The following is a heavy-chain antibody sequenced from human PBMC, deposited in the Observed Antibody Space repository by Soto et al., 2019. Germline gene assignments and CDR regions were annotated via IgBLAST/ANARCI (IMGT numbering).Heavy chain of an antibody. V-gene: IGHV1-69*13. D-gene: IGHD5-12*01. Sequence: SVKVSCKASGGTFSSYAISWVRQAPGQGLEWMGGIIPIFGTANYAQKFQGRVTITADESTSTAYMELSSLRSEDTAVYYCASRLRNGADSYCYYGLDVWGQDTTVTVSS. J-gene: IGHJ6*02. CDR2: IIPIFGTA. CDR3: ASRLRNGADSYCYYGLDV. CDR1: GGTFSSYA.